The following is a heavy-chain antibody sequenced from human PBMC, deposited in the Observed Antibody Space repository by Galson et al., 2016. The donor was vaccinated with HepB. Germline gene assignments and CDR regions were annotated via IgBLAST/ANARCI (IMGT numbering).Heavy chain of an antibody. CDR3: ARDGWDFAVIGEPYGLDC. CDR2: ISSSSDTI. V-gene: IGHV3-48*02. D-gene: IGHD2/OR15-2a*01. J-gene: IGHJ6*02. Sequence: SLRLSCATSGFTFKSYSMNWVRQAPGKGLEWVSYISSSSDTIYYADSVKGRFTISRNNVNNLLYLQMNSLRDADTAVYYWARDGWDFAVIGEPYGLDCWGQGTTVTVSS. CDR1: GFTFKSYS.